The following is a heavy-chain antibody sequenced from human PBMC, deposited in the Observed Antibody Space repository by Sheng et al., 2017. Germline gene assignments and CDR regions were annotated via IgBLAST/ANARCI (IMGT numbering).Heavy chain of an antibody. J-gene: IGHJ5*02. CDR1: GGSFSGYY. Sequence: QVQLQQWGAGLLKPSETLSLTCAVYGGSFSGYYWSWIRQPPGKGLEWIGEINHSGSTNYNPSLKSRVTISVDTSKNQFSLKLSSVTAADTAVYYCANLYSSSWYDWFDPWGQGTLVTVSS. CDR2: INHSGST. V-gene: IGHV4-34*01. CDR3: ANLYSSSWYDWFDP. D-gene: IGHD6-13*01.